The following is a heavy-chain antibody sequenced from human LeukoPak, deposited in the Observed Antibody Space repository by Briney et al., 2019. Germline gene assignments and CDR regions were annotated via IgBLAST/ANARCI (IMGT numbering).Heavy chain of an antibody. D-gene: IGHD2-21*02. J-gene: IGHJ2*01. Sequence: GESPKRSCRGAGGSSTSYCTSWGGQMPAKSLQWMGIIYPGDSGTRYSPSFQGQVSLSHDKSISTAYLQWRRRHGSDTPCYHCARRTTIPYWYLDLGPRGPLVSVSS. CDR2: IYPGDSGT. CDR1: GGSSTSYC. CDR3: ARRTTIPYWYLDL. V-gene: IGHV5-51*01.